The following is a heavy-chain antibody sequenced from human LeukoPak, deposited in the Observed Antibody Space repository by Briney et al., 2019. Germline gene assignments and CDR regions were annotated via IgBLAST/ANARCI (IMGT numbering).Heavy chain of an antibody. CDR1: GFTFSSYE. V-gene: IGHV3-48*03. CDR3: AELGITMIGGV. J-gene: IGHJ6*04. Sequence: GGSLRLSCAASGFTFSSYEMNWVRQAPGKGLEWVSYISSSGSTIDYADSVKGRFTISRDNAKNSLYLQMNSLRAEDTAVYYCAELGITMIGGVWGKGTTVTISS. CDR2: ISSSGSTI. D-gene: IGHD3-10*02.